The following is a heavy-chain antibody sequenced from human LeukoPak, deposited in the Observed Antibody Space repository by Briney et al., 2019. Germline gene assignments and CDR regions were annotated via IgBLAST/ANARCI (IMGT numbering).Heavy chain of an antibody. CDR2: IYTSGST. J-gene: IGHJ3*02. D-gene: IGHD3-22*01. CDR3: ASTTMTTLVHAFDI. CDR1: GGSISSGSYY. V-gene: IGHV4-61*02. Sequence: PSQTLSLTCTVSGGSISSGSYYLSWIRQPAGKGLEWIGRIYTSGSTNYNPSLKSRVTISVDTSKNQFSLKLSSVTAADTAVYYCASTTMTTLVHAFDIWGQGTMVTVSS.